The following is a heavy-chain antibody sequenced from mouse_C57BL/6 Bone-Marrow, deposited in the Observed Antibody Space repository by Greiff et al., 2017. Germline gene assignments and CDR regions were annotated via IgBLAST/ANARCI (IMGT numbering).Heavy chain of an antibody. D-gene: IGHD2-5*01. J-gene: IGHJ2*01. CDR1: GFNIKNTY. Sequence: VQLQQSVAELVRPGASVKLSCTASGFNIKNTYMHWVKQRPEQGLEWIGRIDPANGNTKYAPKFQGKATITADTSSSTAYLQLSSLTSEDTAICYCDIMVYIKGGNYWGQGTALSVSS. CDR2: IDPANGNT. CDR3: DIMVYIKGGNY. V-gene: IGHV14-3*01.